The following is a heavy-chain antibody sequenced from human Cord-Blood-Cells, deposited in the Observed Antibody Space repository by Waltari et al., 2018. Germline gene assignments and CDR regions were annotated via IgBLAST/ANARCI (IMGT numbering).Heavy chain of an antibody. CDR2: IRSKANSYAT. CDR3: TSGSSTVTTPPYYYYYGMDV. D-gene: IGHD4-17*01. CDR1: GFTFSVSA. V-gene: IGHV3-73*02. J-gene: IGHJ6*02. Sequence: EVQLVESGGGLVQPGGSLKLSCAASGFTFSVSAMHWVLQASGTGLEGAGRIRSKANSYATAYAASVKGRFTISRDDSKNTAYLQMNSLKTEDTAVYYCTSGSSTVTTPPYYYYYGMDVWGQGTTVTVSS.